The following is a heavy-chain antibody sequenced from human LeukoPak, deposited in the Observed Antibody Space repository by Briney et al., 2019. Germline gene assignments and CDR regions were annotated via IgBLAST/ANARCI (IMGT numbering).Heavy chain of an antibody. CDR2: INPDGSTT. V-gene: IGHV3-74*01. J-gene: IGHJ4*02. CDR3: ARICSGGNCYVDS. D-gene: IGHD2-21*01. Sequence: GGSLRLSCAASGFTFSTYWMHWVRQAPGKGLVWVSRINPDGSTTTYADSVKGRFIISRDNAKSTLYLQMNSLRAEDTAVYYCARICSGGNCYVDSWGQGTLATVSS. CDR1: GFTFSTYW.